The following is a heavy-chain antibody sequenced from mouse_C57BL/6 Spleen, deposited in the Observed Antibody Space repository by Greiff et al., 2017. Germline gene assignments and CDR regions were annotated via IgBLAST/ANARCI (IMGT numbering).Heavy chain of an antibody. V-gene: IGHV5-16*01. D-gene: IGHD2-4*01. CDR2: INYDGSST. CDR3: ERVDYDWFAY. Sequence: EVKLMESEGGLVQPGSSMKLSCTASGFTFSDYYMAWVRQVPEKGLEWVANINYDGSSTYYLDSLKSRFIISRDNAKNILYLQMSSLKSEDTATYYCERVDYDWFAYWGQGTMVTVAA. J-gene: IGHJ3*01. CDR1: GFTFSDYY.